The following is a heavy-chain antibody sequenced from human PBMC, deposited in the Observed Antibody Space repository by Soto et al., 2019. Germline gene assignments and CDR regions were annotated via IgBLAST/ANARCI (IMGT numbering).Heavy chain of an antibody. CDR2: ISYAGSNK. J-gene: IGHJ4*02. D-gene: IGHD2-2*01. CDR1: GFTFDSYA. CDR3: ANGRLEDIAPVPAAIPFDY. Sequence: GGSLRLSCAASGFTFDSYAIHWVRQAPCKGLEWVSVISYAGSNKYYGDSVKGRFTISRENSKNTLYLQMNSLRVEDTAVYFCANGRLEDIAPVPAAIPFDYWGQGTLV. V-gene: IGHV3-30*04.